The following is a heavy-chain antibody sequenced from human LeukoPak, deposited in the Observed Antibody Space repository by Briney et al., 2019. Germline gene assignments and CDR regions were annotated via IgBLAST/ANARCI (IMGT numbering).Heavy chain of an antibody. Sequence: GGSLRLSCAVSGFTFSKYAMNWVRQGQGKGLEWVSGIGASGGTTYYADSVQGRFTISRDNSKNTLYLQLNRLRAEDTGVYFCAKDLEAVAGTIVNDYWGQGTLVIVSS. J-gene: IGHJ4*02. CDR3: AKDLEAVAGTIVNDY. CDR2: IGASGGTT. V-gene: IGHV3-23*01. CDR1: GFTFSKYA. D-gene: IGHD6-19*01.